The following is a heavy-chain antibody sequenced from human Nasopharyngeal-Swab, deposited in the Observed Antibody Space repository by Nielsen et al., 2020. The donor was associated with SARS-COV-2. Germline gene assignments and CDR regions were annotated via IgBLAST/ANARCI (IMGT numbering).Heavy chain of an antibody. Sequence: SLKISCAASGFTFDDYAFHWIRQAPGKGLEWVSGISWNGNIRGHADSVEGRFTISRDNAKSSLYLQMNSLRVEDTALYYCARENNWEALRYFDLWGRGTLVTVSS. CDR1: GFTFDDYA. CDR2: ISWNGNIR. CDR3: ARENNWEALRYFDL. D-gene: IGHD1-20*01. J-gene: IGHJ2*01. V-gene: IGHV3-9*01.